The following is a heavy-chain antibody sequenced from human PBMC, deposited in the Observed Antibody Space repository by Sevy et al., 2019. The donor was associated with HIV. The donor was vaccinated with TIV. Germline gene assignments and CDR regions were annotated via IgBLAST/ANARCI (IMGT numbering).Heavy chain of an antibody. Sequence: GGSLRLSCVASEFTFTTYYMHWVRQAPGKGLEWVSSITSGGDYMNYADSMKGRITISRDNAKNSLYLQVNSLRAEDTAVYYCAREGYGSGNYPFDYWGRGTLVTVSS. CDR3: AREGYGSGNYPFDY. J-gene: IGHJ4*02. V-gene: IGHV3-21*01. D-gene: IGHD3-10*01. CDR2: ITSGGDYM. CDR1: EFTFTTYY.